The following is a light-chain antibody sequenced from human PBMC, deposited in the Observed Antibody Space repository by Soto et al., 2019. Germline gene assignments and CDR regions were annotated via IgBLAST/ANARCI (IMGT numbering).Light chain of an antibody. CDR2: DVS. CDR1: QNISTW. J-gene: IGKJ4*01. Sequence: DIQMTQTPSTLSASVGDRVTITCRPSQNISTWLAWYQQKSGKAPKLLIYDVSTLESGVPSRFSGSGSGTQLRLTSRHLQPDDFAIYVRQEYDNYHTFGQGTTVEVK. CDR3: QEYDNYHT. V-gene: IGKV1-5*01.